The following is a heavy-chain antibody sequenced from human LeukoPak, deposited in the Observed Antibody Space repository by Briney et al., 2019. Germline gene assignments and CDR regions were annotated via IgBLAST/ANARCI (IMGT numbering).Heavy chain of an antibody. CDR3: ARDGVAAASKYYYYYYGMDV. J-gene: IGHJ6*02. Sequence: PGGSLRLSCAASGFTFSSCSMNWVRQAPGKGLEWVSSISSSSSYIYYADSVKGRFTISRDNAKNSLYLQMNSLRAEDTAVYYCARDGVAAASKYYYYYYGMDVWGQGTTVTVSS. CDR2: ISSSSSYI. CDR1: GFTFSSCS. V-gene: IGHV3-21*01. D-gene: IGHD6-13*01.